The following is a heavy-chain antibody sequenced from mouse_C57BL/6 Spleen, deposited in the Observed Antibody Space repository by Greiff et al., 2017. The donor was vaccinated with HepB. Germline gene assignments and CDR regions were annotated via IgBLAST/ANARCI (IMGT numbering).Heavy chain of an antibody. CDR3: ATEGDGAWFAY. J-gene: IGHJ3*01. V-gene: IGHV2-6*01. CDR2: IWGVGST. D-gene: IGHD3-3*01. Sequence: QVHVKQSGPGLVAPSQSLSITCTVSGFSLTSYGVDWVRQSPGKGLEWLGVIWGVGSTNYNSALKSRLSISKDNSKSQVFLKMNSLQTDDTAMYYCATEGDGAWFAYWGQGTLVTVSA. CDR1: GFSLTSYG.